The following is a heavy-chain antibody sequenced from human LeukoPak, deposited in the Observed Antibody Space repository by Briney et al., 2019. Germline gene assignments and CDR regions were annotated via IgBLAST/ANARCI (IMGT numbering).Heavy chain of an antibody. V-gene: IGHV4-39*01. Sequence: PSETLSLTCTVSGGSISSSSYYWGWIRQPPGKGLEWIGSIHYSGSTYYNPSLKSRVTISVDTSKNQFSLKLSSVTAADTAVYYCARHGTRGGWFPFFDYWGQGTLVTVSS. CDR2: IHYSGST. CDR3: ARHGTRGGWFPFFDY. D-gene: IGHD6-19*01. J-gene: IGHJ4*02. CDR1: GGSISSSSYY.